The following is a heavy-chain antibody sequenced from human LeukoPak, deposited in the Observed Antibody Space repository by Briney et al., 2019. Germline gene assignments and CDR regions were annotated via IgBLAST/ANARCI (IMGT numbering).Heavy chain of an antibody. J-gene: IGHJ4*02. Sequence: PGGSLRLSCAASGFTFSSYSMKWVRQAPGKGLEWVSSISSSSSYKYYADSVKGRFTISRDNAKNSLYLQMNSLRAEDTAVYYCARGRNYYDSGGRFDYWGQGTLVTVSS. D-gene: IGHD3-22*01. CDR1: GFTFSSYS. CDR3: ARGRNYYDSGGRFDY. CDR2: ISSSSSYK. V-gene: IGHV3-21*01.